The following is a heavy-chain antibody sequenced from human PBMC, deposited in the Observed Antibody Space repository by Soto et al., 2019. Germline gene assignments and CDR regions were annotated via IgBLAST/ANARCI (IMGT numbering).Heavy chain of an antibody. CDR3: AKDTPTD. J-gene: IGHJ4*02. CDR1: GFTFSSYG. Sequence: QVQLVESGGGVVQPGRSLRLSCAASGFTFSSYGMHWVRQAPGKGLEWVAVISYDGSNKYYADSVKGRFTISRDNSKNTLYLQMNSLRAEDTAVYYCAKDTPTDWGPGTLVTVSS. D-gene: IGHD2-15*01. V-gene: IGHV3-30*18. CDR2: ISYDGSNK.